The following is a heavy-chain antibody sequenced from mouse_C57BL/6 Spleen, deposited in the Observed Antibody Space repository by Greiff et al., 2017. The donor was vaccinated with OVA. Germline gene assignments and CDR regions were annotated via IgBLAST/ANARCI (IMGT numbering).Heavy chain of an antibody. J-gene: IGHJ2*01. CDR1: GYTFTSYW. CDR2: IHPNSGST. V-gene: IGHV1-64*01. Sequence: QVQLKQPGAELVKPGASVTLSCKASGYTFTSYWMHWVKQRPGQGLEWIGMIHPNSGSTNYNEKFKSKATLTVDKSSSTAYMQLSSLTSEDSAVYYCARSSYSNYVYFDYWGQGTTLTVSS. D-gene: IGHD2-5*01. CDR3: ARSSYSNYVYFDY.